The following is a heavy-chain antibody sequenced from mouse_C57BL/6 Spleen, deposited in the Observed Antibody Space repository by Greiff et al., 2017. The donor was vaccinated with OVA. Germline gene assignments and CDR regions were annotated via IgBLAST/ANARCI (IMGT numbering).Heavy chain of an antibody. Sequence: VQLQQSGPELVKPGASVKLSCTASGYTFTDYYMNWVKQSHGKSLEWIGDINPNNGGTSYNQKFKGKATLTVDKSSSTAYMELRSLTSEDSAVYYCATPTIYDGYYGFAYWGQGTLVTVSA. CDR3: ATPTIYDGYYGFAY. J-gene: IGHJ3*01. V-gene: IGHV1-26*01. CDR1: GYTFTDYY. D-gene: IGHD2-3*01. CDR2: INPNNGGT.